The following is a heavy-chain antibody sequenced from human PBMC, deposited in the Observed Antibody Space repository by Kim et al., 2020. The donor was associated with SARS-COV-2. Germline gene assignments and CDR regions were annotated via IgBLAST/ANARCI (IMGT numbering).Heavy chain of an antibody. Sequence: GGSLRLSCAASGFTFSSYWMHWVRQAPGKGLVWVSRINSDGSSTSYADSVKGRFTISRDNAKNTLYLQMNSLRAEDTAVYYCFIVPAAHLLDVWGKGTTVTVSS. D-gene: IGHD2-2*01. CDR2: INSDGSST. V-gene: IGHV3-74*01. CDR3: FIVPAAHLLDV. J-gene: IGHJ6*04. CDR1: GFTFSSYW.